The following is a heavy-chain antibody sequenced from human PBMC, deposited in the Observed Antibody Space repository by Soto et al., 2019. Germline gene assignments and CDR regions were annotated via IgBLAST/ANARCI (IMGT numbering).Heavy chain of an antibody. D-gene: IGHD2-21*02. CDR3: ARDGRDSVFDV. CDR1: GFSLSGKG. V-gene: IGHV3-33*01. J-gene: IGHJ3*01. CDR2: IWYDGSIK. Sequence: QVQLVESGGGVVQPGGSQRLSCVASGFSLSGKGIHWVRQAPGKGLEWVALIWYDGSIKYYADSVKGRFTVSRDNSKNMVWLQVNSLRAEDTGIYYCARDGRDSVFDVWGQGTMVTVSS.